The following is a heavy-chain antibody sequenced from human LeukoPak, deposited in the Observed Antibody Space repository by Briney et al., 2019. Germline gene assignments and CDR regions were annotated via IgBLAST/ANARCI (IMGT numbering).Heavy chain of an antibody. J-gene: IGHJ4*02. Sequence: ASVKVSCKASGYTFTGYYIHWVRHTPGQGLEWMGWLNPNSGGTNYAQKFQGRVTMTRDTSNSTAYMELSRLRSDDTAVYYCARSGTVTTNYDFWGQGTLVTVSS. CDR1: GYTFTGYY. CDR3: ARSGTVTTNYDF. V-gene: IGHV1-2*02. D-gene: IGHD4-17*01. CDR2: LNPNSGGT.